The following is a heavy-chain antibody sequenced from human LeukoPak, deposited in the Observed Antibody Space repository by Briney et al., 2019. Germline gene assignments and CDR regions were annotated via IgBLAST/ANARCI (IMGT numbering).Heavy chain of an antibody. CDR1: GFTFSSYW. CDR2: IKQDGSEK. Sequence: PGGSLRLSCAASGFTFSSYWMSWVRQAPGKGLEWVANIKQDGSEKYYVDSVKGRSTISRDNAKNSLYLQMNSLRAEDTAVYYCARAGVEWWLRDYYYYGMDVWGQGTTVTVSS. D-gene: IGHD5-12*01. V-gene: IGHV3-7*01. CDR3: ARAGVEWWLRDYYYYGMDV. J-gene: IGHJ6*02.